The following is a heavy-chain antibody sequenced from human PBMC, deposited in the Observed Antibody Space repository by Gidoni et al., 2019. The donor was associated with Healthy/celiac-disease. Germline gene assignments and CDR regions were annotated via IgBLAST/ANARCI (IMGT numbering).Heavy chain of an antibody. CDR1: GFTFSSYA. CDR3: ASLGGGRDAFDI. J-gene: IGHJ3*02. V-gene: IGHV3-30-3*01. Sequence: QVQLVESGGGVVQPGWSLRLPCAAPGFTFSSYAMHGVRQAPGKGLEWVAVISYDGSNKYYADSVKGRFTISRDNSKNTLYLQMNSLRAEDTAVYYCASLGGGRDAFDIWGQGTMVTVSS. CDR2: ISYDGSNK. D-gene: IGHD3-16*01.